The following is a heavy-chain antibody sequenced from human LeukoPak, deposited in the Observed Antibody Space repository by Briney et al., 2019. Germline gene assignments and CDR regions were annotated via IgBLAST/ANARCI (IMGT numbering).Heavy chain of an antibody. V-gene: IGHV4-30-4*08. CDR1: GGSISSGDYY. D-gene: IGHD5-12*01. J-gene: IGHJ4*02. CDR2: IYYSGST. CDR3: ARVRGYSGYGVDY. Sequence: PSQTLSLTCTVSGGSISSGDYYWSWIRQPPGKGLEWIGYIYYSGSTYYNPSLKSRVTISVDTSKNRFSLKLSSVTAADTAVYYCARVRGYSGYGVDYWGQGTLVTVSS.